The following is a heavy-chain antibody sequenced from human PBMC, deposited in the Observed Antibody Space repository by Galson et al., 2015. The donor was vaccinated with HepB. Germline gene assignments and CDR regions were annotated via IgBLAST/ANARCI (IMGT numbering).Heavy chain of an antibody. V-gene: IGHV3-21*01. CDR3: ATLPGYSSSWYNFDY. D-gene: IGHD6-13*01. J-gene: IGHJ4*02. Sequence: SLRLSCAASGFTFSSYSMNWVRQAPGKGLEWVSSISSSSSYIYYADSVKGRFTISRDNAKNSLYLQMNSLRAEDTAVYYCATLPGYSSSWYNFDYWGQGTLVTVSS. CDR2: ISSSSSYI. CDR1: GFTFSSYS.